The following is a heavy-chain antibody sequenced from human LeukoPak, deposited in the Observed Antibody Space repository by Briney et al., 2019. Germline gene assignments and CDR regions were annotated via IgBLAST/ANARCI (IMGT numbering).Heavy chain of an antibody. CDR1: GVSASSNY. D-gene: IGHD6-19*01. Sequence: PGGSLRLSCAPSGVSASSNYVIRVRQAPGAGLEWVSVLYSAGSTYYADSVKGRFTISRDNSKNTLYLQMNSLKAEDTAVYYCASGGDPQWLVHGDYWGQGTLVTVSS. CDR2: LYSAGST. CDR3: ASGGDPQWLVHGDY. J-gene: IGHJ4*02. V-gene: IGHV3-53*01.